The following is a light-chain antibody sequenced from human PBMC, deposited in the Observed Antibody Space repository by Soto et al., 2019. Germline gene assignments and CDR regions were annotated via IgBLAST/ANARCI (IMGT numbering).Light chain of an antibody. Sequence: DIEMTQSPSTLSASVGDRVTITCLASESISRWLAWYQQKPGKVPKLLIYQASSLESGVPSRFSGSGSGTEFTLTISSLQTEDFATYYCQHYSVYSSWTFGQGTKVDFK. CDR1: ESISRW. CDR3: QHYSVYSSWT. J-gene: IGKJ1*01. V-gene: IGKV1-5*03. CDR2: QAS.